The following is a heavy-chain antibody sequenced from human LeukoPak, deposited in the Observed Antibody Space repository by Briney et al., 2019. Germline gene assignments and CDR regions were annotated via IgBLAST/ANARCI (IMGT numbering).Heavy chain of an antibody. V-gene: IGHV4-59*08. J-gene: IGHJ2*01. CDR3: ARHSGGRDSSGEYWYFDL. D-gene: IGHD3-22*01. CDR1: GGSISSYH. CDR2: IYYSGST. Sequence: SETLSLTCTVSGGSISSYHWSWIRQPPGKGLEWIGYIYYSGSTNYNPSLKSRVTISVDTSKNQFSLKLSSVTAADTAVYYCARHSGGRDSSGEYWYFDLWGRGTLVTVSS.